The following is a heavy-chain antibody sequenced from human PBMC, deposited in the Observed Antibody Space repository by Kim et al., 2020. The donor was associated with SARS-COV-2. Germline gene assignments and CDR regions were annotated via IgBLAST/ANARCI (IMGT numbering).Heavy chain of an antibody. D-gene: IGHD3-22*01. J-gene: IGHJ3*02. CDR3: TSPYYYDSSGYQIDDAFDI. CDR2: IRSKAYGGTT. V-gene: IGHV3-49*04. Sequence: GGSLRLSCTASGFTFGDYAMSWVRQAPGKGLEWVGFIRSKAYGGTTEYAASVKGRFTISRDDSKSIAYLQMNSLKTEDTAVYYCTSPYYYDSSGYQIDDAFDIWGQGTMVTVSS. CDR1: GFTFGDYA.